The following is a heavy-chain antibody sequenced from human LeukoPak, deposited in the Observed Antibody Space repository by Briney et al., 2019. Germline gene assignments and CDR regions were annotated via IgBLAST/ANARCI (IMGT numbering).Heavy chain of an antibody. Sequence: SETLSLTCTVSGGSISSYYWSWIRQPAGKGLEWIGRIYTSGSTNYNPSLKSRVTMSVDTSKNQFSLKLSSVTAADTAVYYCARVVPPYYDFWSGPPYYFDYWGQGTLVTVSS. V-gene: IGHV4-4*07. CDR2: IYTSGST. CDR1: GGSISSYY. D-gene: IGHD3-3*01. J-gene: IGHJ4*02. CDR3: ARVVPPYYDFWSGPPYYFDY.